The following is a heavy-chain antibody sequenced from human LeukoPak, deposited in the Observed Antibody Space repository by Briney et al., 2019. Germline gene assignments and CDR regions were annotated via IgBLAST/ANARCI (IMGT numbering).Heavy chain of an antibody. J-gene: IGHJ4*02. CDR3: ARRDYGDYGDPDY. D-gene: IGHD4-17*01. V-gene: IGHV5-51*01. CDR2: IYPGDSDT. CDR1: AYSFTSYW. Sequence: GKPLKISCKRSAYSFTSYWIGWERQMPGKRLEWMGIIYPGDSDTRYSPSFQGQVTISADKSISTAYLQWSSLKASDTAMYYCARRDYGDYGDPDYWGQGTLVTVSS.